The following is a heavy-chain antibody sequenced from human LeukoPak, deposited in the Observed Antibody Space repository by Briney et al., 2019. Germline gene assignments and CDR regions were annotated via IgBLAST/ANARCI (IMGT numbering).Heavy chain of an antibody. CDR2: ISSSSSYI. CDR1: GFTFSSYS. Sequence: PGGSLRLSCAASGFTFSSYSMNWVRLAPGKGLEWVSSISSSSSYIYYADSVKGRFTISRDNAKNSLYLQINSLRAEDTAVYYCARDNEVKGWFDPWGQGTLVTVSS. V-gene: IGHV3-21*01. J-gene: IGHJ5*02. CDR3: ARDNEVKGWFDP. D-gene: IGHD1-1*01.